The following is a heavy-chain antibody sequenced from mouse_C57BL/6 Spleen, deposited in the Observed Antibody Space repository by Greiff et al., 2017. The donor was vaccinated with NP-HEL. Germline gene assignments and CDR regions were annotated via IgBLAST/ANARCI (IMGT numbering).Heavy chain of an antibody. J-gene: IGHJ2*01. CDR1: GFTFSDYG. CDR2: ISSGSSTI. V-gene: IGHV5-17*01. Sequence: EVKLVESGGGLVKPGGSLKLSCAASGFTFSDYGMHWVRQAPEKGLEWVAYISSGSSTIYYADTVKGRFTIYRDHAKNTLFLQMTSLRSEDTAMYYCARRELLDYWGQGTTLTVSS. D-gene: IGHD4-1*01. CDR3: ARRELLDY.